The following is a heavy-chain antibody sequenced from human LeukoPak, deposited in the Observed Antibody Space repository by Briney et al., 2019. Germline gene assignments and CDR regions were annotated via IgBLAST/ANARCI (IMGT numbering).Heavy chain of an antibody. CDR1: GYRFPGYW. Sequence: GESLKISCRGSGYRFPGYWIRWVRPMPGKGVEWMGRLDPSDSYTNYSPSFEGHVTLSADKSISTAYLQWSSLKASDSARYYCARHSSGGYISFEYWGQGTLVTVSS. CDR2: LDPSDSYT. V-gene: IGHV5-10-1*01. J-gene: IGHJ4*02. CDR3: ARHSSGGYISFEY. D-gene: IGHD1-26*01.